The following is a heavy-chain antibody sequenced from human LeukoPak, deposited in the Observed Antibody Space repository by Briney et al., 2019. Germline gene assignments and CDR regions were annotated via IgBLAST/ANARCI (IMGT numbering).Heavy chain of an antibody. Sequence: GGSLRLSCAASGFSISSYGMHWVRQAPGKGLEWVAVIWYGGSNKYYADSVKGRFTISRDNSKNTLYLQMNSLRAEDTAVYYCAKGYSNPSYYYYYYMDVWGKGTTVTVSS. V-gene: IGHV3-30*02. D-gene: IGHD4-11*01. CDR3: AKGYSNPSYYYYYYMDV. CDR1: GFSISSYG. J-gene: IGHJ6*03. CDR2: IWYGGSNK.